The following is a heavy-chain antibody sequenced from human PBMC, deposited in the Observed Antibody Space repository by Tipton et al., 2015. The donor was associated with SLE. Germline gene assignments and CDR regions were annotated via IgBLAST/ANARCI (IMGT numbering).Heavy chain of an antibody. CDR1: GGSISSYY. CDR2: IYYSGST. J-gene: IGHJ4*02. V-gene: IGHV4-59*12. D-gene: IGHD6-13*01. CDR3: AAHRPSSI. Sequence: TLSLTCTVSGGSISSYYWSWIRQPPGKGLEWIGYIYYSGSTNYNPSLKSRVTISVDTPKNQFSLKVSSVTAADTAVYYCAAHRPSSIWGQGTLVTVSS.